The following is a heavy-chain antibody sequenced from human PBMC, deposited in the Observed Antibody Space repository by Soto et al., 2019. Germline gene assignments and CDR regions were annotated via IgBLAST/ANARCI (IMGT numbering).Heavy chain of an antibody. CDR3: ARSGFYGPANLDS. J-gene: IGHJ4*02. CDR1: GFTFSSYT. D-gene: IGHD3-10*01. Sequence: GGSLRLSCAASGFTFSSYTMSWVRQAPGKGLEWVSGISATGGSTYYADSVKGRFTFSRDNANNSVFLLMTSLRAEDTAMYYCARSGFYGPANLDSWGQGALVTVPQ. CDR2: ISATGGST. V-gene: IGHV3-23*01.